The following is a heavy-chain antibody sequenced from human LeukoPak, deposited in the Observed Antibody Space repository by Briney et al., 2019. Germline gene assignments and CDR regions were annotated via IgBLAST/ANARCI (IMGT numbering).Heavy chain of an antibody. D-gene: IGHD6-13*01. CDR2: IHYSGNT. CDR3: ARDRWSYYFDY. Sequence: SETLSLTCTVSGGSITTYYWSWIRQPPGKGPEWIGWIHYSGNTNYHPSLRSRVTMSLDTSKNQFSLQLNSVTPEDTAVYYCARDRWSYYFDYWGQGALVTVSS. V-gene: IGHV4-59*12. J-gene: IGHJ4*02. CDR1: GGSITTYY.